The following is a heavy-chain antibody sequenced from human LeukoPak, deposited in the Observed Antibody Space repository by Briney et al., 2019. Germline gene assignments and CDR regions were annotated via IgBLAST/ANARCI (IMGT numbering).Heavy chain of an antibody. D-gene: IGHD4-17*01. V-gene: IGHV3-30-3*01. CDR1: GFTFSSYA. J-gene: IGHJ4*02. Sequence: GGSLRLSCAACGFTFSSYAMHWVRQAPGKGLEWVAVISYDGSNKYYADSVKGRFTISRDNSKNTLYLQMNSLRAEDTAVYYCAREGGHDYGDCFDYWGQGTLVTVSS. CDR3: AREGGHDYGDCFDY. CDR2: ISYDGSNK.